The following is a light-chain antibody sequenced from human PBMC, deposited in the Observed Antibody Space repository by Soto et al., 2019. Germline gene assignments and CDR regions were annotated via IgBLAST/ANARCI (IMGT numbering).Light chain of an antibody. V-gene: IGLV2-14*01. CDR3: TSHTRSNTLV. J-gene: IGLJ2*01. CDR2: EVN. CDR1: SSDVGNYNF. Sequence: QSALTQPASVSGSPGQSITISCTGTSSDVGNYNFVSWYQHHPGRPPKLMIYEVNNRPSGVSNRFSGSKSGNTASLTISGLQAEDEAEYYCTSHTRSNTLVFGGGTKLTVL.